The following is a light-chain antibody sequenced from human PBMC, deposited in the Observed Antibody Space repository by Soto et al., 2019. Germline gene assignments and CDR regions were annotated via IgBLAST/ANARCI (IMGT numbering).Light chain of an antibody. CDR2: LGS. J-gene: IGKJ5*01. CDR1: QSLLHSNGYNY. Sequence: DIVMTQSPLSLPVTPGEPASISCRSSQSLLHSNGYNYFDWYLQKPGQSPQLLIYLGSNRASGVPDRFSGSGSGTDFTLKISRVEAEYVGVYYCMQGTHWPITFGQGTRLEIK. V-gene: IGKV2-28*01. CDR3: MQGTHWPIT.